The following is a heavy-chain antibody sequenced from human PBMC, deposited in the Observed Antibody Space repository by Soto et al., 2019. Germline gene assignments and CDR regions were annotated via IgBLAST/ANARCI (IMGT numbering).Heavy chain of an antibody. CDR2: ISGSGGST. CDR1: GFTFSSYA. CDR3: AKEAVSSSWQTYYYYGMDV. J-gene: IGHJ6*02. V-gene: IGHV3-23*01. Sequence: LRLSCAASGFTFSSYAMSWVRQAPGKGLEWVSAISGSGGSTYYADSVKGRFTISRDNSKNTLYLQMNSLRAEDTAVYYCAKEAVSSSWQTYYYYGMDVWGQGTTVTVSS. D-gene: IGHD6-13*01.